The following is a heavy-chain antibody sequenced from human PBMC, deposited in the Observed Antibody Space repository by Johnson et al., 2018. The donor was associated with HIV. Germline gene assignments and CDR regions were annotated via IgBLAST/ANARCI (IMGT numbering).Heavy chain of an antibody. CDR3: ARNSGNGLVLRGDAFDM. D-gene: IGHD2-8*01. CDR2: ISYDGSIK. J-gene: IGHJ3*02. CDR1: GFTFSSSA. V-gene: IGHV3-30-3*01. Sequence: VQLVESGGGVVQPGKSLRLSCAASGFTFSSSAMHWVRQAPGQGLQWVALISYDGSIKYFAASVQGRFTISRDTSKNTLHLQMNSLRPEDTAVYYCARNSGNGLVLRGDAFDMWGQGTMVTVSS.